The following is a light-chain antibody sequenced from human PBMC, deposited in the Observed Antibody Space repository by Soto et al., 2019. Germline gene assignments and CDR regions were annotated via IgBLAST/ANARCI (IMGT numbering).Light chain of an antibody. CDR1: SSDVGGYNY. Sequence: QSALTQPASVSGSPGQSITISCTGTSSDVGGYNYVSWYQQHPGKAPKLMIYDVSNRPSGVSSRFSGSKSGNTASLTTSGLQAEDEADYYCSSYTSSSTLAFGGETKLTVL. CDR3: SSYTSSSTLA. CDR2: DVS. J-gene: IGLJ2*01. V-gene: IGLV2-14*01.